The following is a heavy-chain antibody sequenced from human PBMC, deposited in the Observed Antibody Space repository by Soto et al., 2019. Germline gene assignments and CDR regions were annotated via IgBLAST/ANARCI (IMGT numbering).Heavy chain of an antibody. Sequence: SETLSLTCTVSRGSINSHYWSWIRQSPGKGLEYIGYISYSGSTNYNPSLKSRVTISVDTSKNQFSLKLSSVTAADTAVYYCAREQLAVAGTRYYYYGMDVWGQGTTVTVS. CDR3: AREQLAVAGTRYYYYGMDV. CDR1: RGSINSHY. D-gene: IGHD6-19*01. CDR2: ISYSGST. J-gene: IGHJ6*02. V-gene: IGHV4-59*11.